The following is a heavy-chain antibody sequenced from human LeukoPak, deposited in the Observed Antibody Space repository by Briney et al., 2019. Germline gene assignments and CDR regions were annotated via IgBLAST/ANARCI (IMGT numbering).Heavy chain of an antibody. J-gene: IGHJ4*02. Sequence: GGSLRLSCEASGFTFTNYLMTWVRQTPGKGLEWVSVVSESGGATHYADSVKGRFTISRDNAKNSLYLQVNSLRDEDTAVYYCARDMDTSGYTFDYWGQGTLVTVSS. D-gene: IGHD3-22*01. CDR3: ARDMDTSGYTFDY. V-gene: IGHV3-23*01. CDR1: GFTFTNYL. CDR2: VSESGGAT.